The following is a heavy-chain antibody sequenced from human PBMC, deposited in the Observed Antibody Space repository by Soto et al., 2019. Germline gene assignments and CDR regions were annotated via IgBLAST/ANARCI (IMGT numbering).Heavy chain of an antibody. D-gene: IGHD3-22*01. Sequence: ASVKVSCKASGYTFTSYYMHWVRQAPGQGLEWMGIINPSGGSTSYAQKFQGRVTMTGDTSTSTVYMELSSLRSEDTAVYYCARVSTYYYDSSGYYLDYWGQGTLVTVS. CDR1: GYTFTSYY. V-gene: IGHV1-46*01. J-gene: IGHJ4*02. CDR2: INPSGGST. CDR3: ARVSTYYYDSSGYYLDY.